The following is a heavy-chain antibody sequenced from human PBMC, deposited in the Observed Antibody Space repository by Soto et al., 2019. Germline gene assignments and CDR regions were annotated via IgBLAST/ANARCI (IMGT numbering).Heavy chain of an antibody. CDR1: GDSISSDQW. J-gene: IGHJ4*02. Sequence: QVQLQESGPGLVKPSGTLSLTCAVSGDSISSDQWWSWVRQPPGKGLAWIGEIHHSGRTNYNPSLKSRVTILVEKSKNQVSLERSSMTAADTAVYYCARGGDWQFDYWGQGTLVTVSS. V-gene: IGHV4-4*02. CDR3: ARGGDWQFDY. CDR2: IHHSGRT. D-gene: IGHD2-21*02.